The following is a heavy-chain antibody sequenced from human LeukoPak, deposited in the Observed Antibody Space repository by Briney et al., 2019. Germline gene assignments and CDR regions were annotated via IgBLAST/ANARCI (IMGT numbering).Heavy chain of an antibody. J-gene: IGHJ5*02. Sequence: ATVKVSCKASGYTFTSYYMHWVRQAPGQGLEWMGLINPTGGSTGYAQKFQGRVTMTRDMSTSTDYMELSSLGFEDTAIYYCARDNSVGDNAWWFDPWGQGTLVTVSS. D-gene: IGHD1-26*01. CDR2: INPTGGST. CDR3: ARDNSVGDNAWWFDP. V-gene: IGHV1-46*01. CDR1: GYTFTSYY.